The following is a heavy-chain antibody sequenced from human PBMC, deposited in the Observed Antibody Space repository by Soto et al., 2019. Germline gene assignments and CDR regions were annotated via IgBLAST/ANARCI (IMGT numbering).Heavy chain of an antibody. Sequence: GGSLGLSCAPSGLAFSNYAMNWARQAPGKGLEWVSAISGSGGNTFYTDSVKGRFTISRDNSKNTLYLQMNSLRAEDTAIYYCEMSNSGSHSYRCIWCWGKGTRVSVSS. D-gene: IGHD1-26*01. CDR1: GLAFSNYA. CDR3: EMSNSGSHSYRCIWC. V-gene: IGHV3-23*01. CDR2: ISGSGGNT. J-gene: IGHJ6*01.